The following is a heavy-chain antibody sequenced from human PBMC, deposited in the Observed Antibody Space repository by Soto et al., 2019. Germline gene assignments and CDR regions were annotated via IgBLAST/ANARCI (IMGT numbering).Heavy chain of an antibody. Sequence: ASVKVSCKASGYTFTNYAMHWVRQAPGQRLEWMGWINAGNGNTRYSQKFQGRVTITRDTSASTAYMELSSLRSEDTAVYYCARGGSLYWYFDLWGRGTLVTVSS. D-gene: IGHD1-26*01. J-gene: IGHJ2*01. CDR3: ARGGSLYWYFDL. V-gene: IGHV1-3*01. CDR2: INAGNGNT. CDR1: GYTFTNYA.